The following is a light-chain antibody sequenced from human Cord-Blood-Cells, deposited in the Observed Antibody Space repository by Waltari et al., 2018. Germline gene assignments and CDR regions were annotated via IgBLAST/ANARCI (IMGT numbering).Light chain of an antibody. V-gene: IGLV1-40*01. CDR3: QSYDSSLSGWV. Sequence: QSVLTQPPSASGAPGPRVTISGTGSRSNIGAGYDVHWYQQLPGTAPNLLIYGNSKRPSGVPDRFSGSKSGTSASLAITGLHAEDEADYYCQSYDSSLSGWVFGGGTKLTVL. J-gene: IGLJ3*02. CDR1: RSNIGAGYD. CDR2: GNS.